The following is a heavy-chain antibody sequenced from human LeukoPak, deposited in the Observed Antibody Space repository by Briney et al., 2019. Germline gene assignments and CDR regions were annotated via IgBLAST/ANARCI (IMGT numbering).Heavy chain of an antibody. CDR2: IYSGGST. CDR1: GFTVSSNY. V-gene: IGHV3-53*01. D-gene: IGHD3-10*01. J-gene: IGHJ4*02. CDR3: ARAPSGTYLDY. Sequence: GGSLRLSCAASGFTVSSNYMNWVRQAPGKGLEWVSVIYSGGSTYCADSVKGRFTISRDNSKNTVYLQMNSLRAEDTAVYYCARAPSGTYLDYWGRGTLVTVSS.